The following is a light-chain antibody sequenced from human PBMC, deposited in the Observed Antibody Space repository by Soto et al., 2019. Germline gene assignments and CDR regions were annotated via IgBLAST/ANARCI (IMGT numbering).Light chain of an antibody. CDR1: SSNIGAGYD. CDR2: GNS. V-gene: IGLV1-40*01. CDR3: QSYDSSLSVV. Sequence: VVTQPPSVSGAPGQRVTISFTGSSSNIGAGYDVHWYQQLPGTAPKLLIYGNSNRPSGVPDRFSGSKSGTSASLAITGLQAEDEADYYCQSYDSSLSVVFGGGTKVTVL. J-gene: IGLJ2*01.